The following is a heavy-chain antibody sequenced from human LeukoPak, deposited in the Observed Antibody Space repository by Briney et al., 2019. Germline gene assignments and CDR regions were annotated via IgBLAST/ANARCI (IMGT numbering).Heavy chain of an antibody. J-gene: IGHJ4*02. D-gene: IGHD5-18*01. CDR1: GYTFTGYY. CDR2: INPNSGAT. CDR3: ARGGVRTGIQLWEFGY. Sequence: ASAKVSCKASGYTFTGYYIHWVRQAPGQGLEWMAWINPNSGATNYAQKFQGRVTMTRDTSTSTVYVELSSLRSEDTAVYYCARGGVRTGIQLWEFGYWGQGTLVTVSS. V-gene: IGHV1-2*02.